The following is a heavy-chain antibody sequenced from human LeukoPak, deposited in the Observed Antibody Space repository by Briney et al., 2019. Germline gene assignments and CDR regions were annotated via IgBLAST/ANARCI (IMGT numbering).Heavy chain of an antibody. V-gene: IGHV3-21*04. CDR1: GFTFSTYT. CDR3: ARDLMGIAYRGAFYY. CDR2: ISSSSSYI. J-gene: IGHJ4*02. Sequence: GGSLRLCCAASGFTFSTYTMNWVRQAPGKGLEWVSSISSSSSYIYYADSVRGRFTISRDDAKNSLYLQMNSLRAEDTAVYYCARDLMGIAYRGAFYYWGQGTLVTVSS. D-gene: IGHD6-13*01.